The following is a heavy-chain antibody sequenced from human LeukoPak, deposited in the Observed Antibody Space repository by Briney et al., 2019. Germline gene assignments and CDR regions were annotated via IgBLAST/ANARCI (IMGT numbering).Heavy chain of an antibody. V-gene: IGHV4-4*07. CDR3: ARGPRVVGATNWFDP. J-gene: IGHJ5*02. CDR2: IYTSGST. D-gene: IGHD1-26*01. CDR1: GGSISSYY. Sequence: SETLSLTCTVSGGSISSYYWSWIRQPAGKGLEWIGRIYTSGSTNYNPSLKSRVTMSVDTSKNQFSLKLSSVTAADTAVYYCARGPRVVGATNWFDPWGQGTLVTVSP.